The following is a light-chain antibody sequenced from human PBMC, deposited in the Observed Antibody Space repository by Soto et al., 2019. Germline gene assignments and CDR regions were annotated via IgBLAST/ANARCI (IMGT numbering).Light chain of an antibody. V-gene: IGKV1-5*01. CDR2: DAS. Sequence: DVQITQSPSSLSASVGDRVTITFRASQSISYWLAWYQQKPGKAPKLLIYDASSLGSGVPSRFSGSGSGTEFTLTISSLQPDDFATYYCHQYNSWTFGQGTKVDIK. CDR3: HQYNSWT. J-gene: IGKJ1*01. CDR1: QSISYW.